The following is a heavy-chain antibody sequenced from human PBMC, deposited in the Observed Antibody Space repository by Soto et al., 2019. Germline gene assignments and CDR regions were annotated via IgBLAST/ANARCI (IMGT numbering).Heavy chain of an antibody. CDR3: ASRLASAELV. J-gene: IGHJ4*02. V-gene: IGHV1-18*01. CDR1: GYTFTNYG. CDR2: INHYNGNT. D-gene: IGHD6-13*01. Sequence: QVQLVQSGAEVKKPGASVKVSCKASGYTFTNYGISWVRQAPGQGLEWMGWINHYNGNTNYAQKLQDRVTMTTDTSTSTAYIELRSLKSDDAAVYYCASRLASAELVWGQGTLVTVSS.